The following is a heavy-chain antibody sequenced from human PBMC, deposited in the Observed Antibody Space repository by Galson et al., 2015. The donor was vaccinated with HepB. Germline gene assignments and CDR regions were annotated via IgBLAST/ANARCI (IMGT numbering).Heavy chain of an antibody. J-gene: IGHJ3*02. CDR1: GDSVSSNSVA. D-gene: IGHD2-2*02. Sequence: CAISGDSVSSNSVAWNWIRQSPSRGLEWLGRTYYRSKWYNDYAVSVKSRMIINPDTSKNQFSLHLNSVTPEDTAVYYCARIYTNIRFTSGAFDIWCRGTMLTVS. CDR3: ARIYTNIRFTSGAFDI. V-gene: IGHV6-1*01. CDR2: TYYRSKWYN.